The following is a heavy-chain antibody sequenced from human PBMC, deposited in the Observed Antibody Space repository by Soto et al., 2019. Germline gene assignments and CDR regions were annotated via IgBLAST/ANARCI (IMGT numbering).Heavy chain of an antibody. Sequence: RASVKVSCKASGYTFTSYGISWVRQAPGQGLEWMGWISAYNVNTNYAQKLQGRVTMTTDTSTSTAYMELRNLRSDDTAVDYCGREVPWRHLLPTLAETTYGMDVWGQGTTVTVSS. D-gene: IGHD1-26*01. CDR2: ISAYNVNT. J-gene: IGHJ6*02. CDR3: GREVPWRHLLPTLAETTYGMDV. V-gene: IGHV1-18*01. CDR1: GYTFTSYG.